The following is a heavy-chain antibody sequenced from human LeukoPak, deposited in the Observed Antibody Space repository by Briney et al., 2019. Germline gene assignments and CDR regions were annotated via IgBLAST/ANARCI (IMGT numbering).Heavy chain of an antibody. J-gene: IGHJ4*02. CDR3: ASPYYYASGSFDV. CDR1: GFTVSSNY. D-gene: IGHD3-10*01. CDR2: IYSGGGT. Sequence: GGSLRLSCAGSGFTVSSNYISWVRQAPGKGLEWVSVIYSGGGTNYADSVKGRFTISRDNSKNTLYLQMNSLRAEDTAVYYCASPYYYASGSFDVWGQGTLVTVSS. V-gene: IGHV3-53*01.